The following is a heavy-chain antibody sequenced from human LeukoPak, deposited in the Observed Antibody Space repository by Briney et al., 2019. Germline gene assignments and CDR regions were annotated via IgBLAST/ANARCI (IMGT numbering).Heavy chain of an antibody. Sequence: GGSLRLSCAASGFTFSSYGMHWVRQAPGKGLEWVAVIWYDGSNKYYADSVKGRFTISRDNSKNTLYLQMNSLRAEDTAVYYCARDHSYDFWSGYSGALDYWGQGTLVTVSS. CDR3: ARDHSYDFWSGYSGALDY. V-gene: IGHV3-33*08. J-gene: IGHJ4*02. CDR2: IWYDGSNK. CDR1: GFTFSSYG. D-gene: IGHD3-3*01.